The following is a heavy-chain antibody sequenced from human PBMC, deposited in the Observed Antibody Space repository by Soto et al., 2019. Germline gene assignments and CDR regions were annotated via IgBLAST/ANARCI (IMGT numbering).Heavy chain of an antibody. D-gene: IGHD5-18*01. CDR2: IWYDGSNK. CDR1: GFTFSSYC. Sequence: PGGSLRLSCAASGFTFSSYCMHWVRQAPGKGLEWVAVIWYDGSNKYYADSVKGRFTISRDHSKNTLYLQMNSLRAEDTAVYYSAKDRDTAMDPRAYYLDYWGQGSMVTVSS. CDR3: AKDRDTAMDPRAYYLDY. V-gene: IGHV3-30*02. J-gene: IGHJ4*02.